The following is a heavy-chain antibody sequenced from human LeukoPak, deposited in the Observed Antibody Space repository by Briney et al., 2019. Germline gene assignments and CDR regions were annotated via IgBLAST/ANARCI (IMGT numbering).Heavy chain of an antibody. D-gene: IGHD3-10*01. CDR1: GGSISSSSYY. CDR2: IYYSGST. J-gene: IGHJ5*02. Sequence: SETLSLTCTVSGGSISSSSYYWGWIRQPPGKGLEWIGSIYYSGSTYYNPSLKSRVTISVDTSKNQFSLKLSSVTAADTAVYYCARDMPGAGSGMPYNWFDPWGQGTLVTVSS. V-gene: IGHV4-39*07. CDR3: ARDMPGAGSGMPYNWFDP.